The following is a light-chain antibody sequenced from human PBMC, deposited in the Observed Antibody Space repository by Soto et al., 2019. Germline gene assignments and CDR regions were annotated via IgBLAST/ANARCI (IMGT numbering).Light chain of an antibody. CDR3: QQYDEWPLT. V-gene: IGKV3-15*01. CDR2: DAF. Sequence: EKVMTQSPATLSVSPGERATLSCRASQNVKTRLALYQQKPGQAPRLLIFDAFTRATGIRARFSGSASGTDFTLTISSLQSEDSAVYYCQQYDEWPLTFGGGTKVEIK. J-gene: IGKJ4*01. CDR1: QNVKTR.